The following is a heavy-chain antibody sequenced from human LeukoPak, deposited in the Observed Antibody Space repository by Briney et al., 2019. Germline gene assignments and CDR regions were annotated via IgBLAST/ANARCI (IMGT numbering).Heavy chain of an antibody. CDR3: IRDFRSADL. CDR1: GFTFSSYA. CDR2: IYVDGRTT. J-gene: IGHJ5*02. Sequence: HAGGSLRLSCAASGFTFSSYAMSWVRQPPGKGLVWVSRIYVDGRTTNYADSVKGRFTISRDNAKNTVYLEMNSLSVEDTATYYCIRDFRSADLWGQGTLVTVTS. V-gene: IGHV3-74*01.